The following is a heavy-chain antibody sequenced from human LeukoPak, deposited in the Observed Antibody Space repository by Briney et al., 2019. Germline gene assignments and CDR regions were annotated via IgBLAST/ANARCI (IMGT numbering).Heavy chain of an antibody. D-gene: IGHD6-19*01. CDR1: GFTFDDYA. Sequence: GGSLRLSCAASGFTFDDYAMHWVRQAPGKGLEWVSGISWSSGSIGYADSVKGRFTISRDNAKNSLYLQMNSLRAEDTALYYCAKDIRYKEYSSGFDYWGQGTLVTVSS. CDR2: ISWSSGSI. V-gene: IGHV3-9*01. CDR3: AKDIRYKEYSSGFDY. J-gene: IGHJ4*02.